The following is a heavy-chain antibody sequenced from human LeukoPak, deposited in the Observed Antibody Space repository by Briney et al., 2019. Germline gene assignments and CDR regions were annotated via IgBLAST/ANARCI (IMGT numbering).Heavy chain of an antibody. D-gene: IGHD6-6*01. J-gene: IGHJ2*01. Sequence: GGSLRLSCAASGFTFSSYWMSWVRQAPGKGLEWVANIKKDGSEKYYVDSVKGRITISRDNAKNSLYLQMNSLRAEDTAVYYCARESLVGSSPHRTYWYFDLWGRGTLVTVSS. CDR2: IKKDGSEK. CDR1: GFTFSSYW. V-gene: IGHV3-7*01. CDR3: ARESLVGSSPHRTYWYFDL.